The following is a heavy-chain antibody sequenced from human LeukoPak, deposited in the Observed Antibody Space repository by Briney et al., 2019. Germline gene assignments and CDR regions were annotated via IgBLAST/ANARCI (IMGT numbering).Heavy chain of an antibody. D-gene: IGHD3-10*01. V-gene: IGHV3-30*02. Sequence: GGSLRLSCAASGFTFSSYGMHWVRQAPGKGLEWVAFIRYDGSNNYYADSVKGRFTISRDNSKNTLYLQMNSLRAEDTAVYYCAKDCNYGLRCCYWGQGTLVTVSS. CDR1: GFTFSSYG. CDR3: AKDCNYGLRCCY. CDR2: IRYDGSNN. J-gene: IGHJ4*02.